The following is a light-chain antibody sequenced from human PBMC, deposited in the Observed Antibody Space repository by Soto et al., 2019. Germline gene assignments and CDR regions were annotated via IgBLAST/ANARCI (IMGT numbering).Light chain of an antibody. V-gene: IGLV2-14*03. J-gene: IGLJ2*01. CDR2: DVS. CDR3: SSYTSTPRGVV. Sequence: QSVLTQPASVSGSPGQSITISCTGTSSDVGGYNYVSWYQQHPDKAPKLMIYDVSDRPSGISNRFSGSKSGNTASLTISGLQAEDEADYHCSSYTSTPRGVVFGGGTKLTVL. CDR1: SSDVGGYNY.